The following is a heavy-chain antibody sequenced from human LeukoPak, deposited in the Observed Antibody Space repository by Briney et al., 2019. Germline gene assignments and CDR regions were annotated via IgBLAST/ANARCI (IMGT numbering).Heavy chain of an antibody. Sequence: GGSLRLSCAASGFTFSRYSMNWFRQAPGKGLEWVSSISGSSSYIYYADSVKGRFTVSRDNAKNSLYLQMNSLRAEDTAVYYCAKFRGYSYGPIGYWGQGTLVTVSS. D-gene: IGHD5-18*01. V-gene: IGHV3-21*01. CDR3: AKFRGYSYGPIGY. CDR2: ISGSSSYI. CDR1: GFTFSRYS. J-gene: IGHJ4*02.